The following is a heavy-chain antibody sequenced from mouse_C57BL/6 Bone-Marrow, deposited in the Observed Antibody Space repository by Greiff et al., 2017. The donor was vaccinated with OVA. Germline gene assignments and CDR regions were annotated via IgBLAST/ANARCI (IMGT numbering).Heavy chain of an antibody. J-gene: IGHJ3*01. Sequence: EVQGVESGGGLVQPGGSLKLSCAASGFSFSDYYMYWVRQTPEKRLEWVAYISNGCGSTYYPDTVKGRFTFSRDNATNTLYMQMSRLKSEDTAVYYCARHVCDSWFAYWGQGTLVTVSA. V-gene: IGHV5-12*01. CDR2: ISNGCGST. CDR1: GFSFSDYY. D-gene: IGHD2-4*01. CDR3: ARHVCDSWFAY.